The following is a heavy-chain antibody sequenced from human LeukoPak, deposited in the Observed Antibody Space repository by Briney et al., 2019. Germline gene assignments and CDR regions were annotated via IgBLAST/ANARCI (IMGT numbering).Heavy chain of an antibody. CDR2: IIPILGIA. D-gene: IGHD4-11*01. Sequence: SVKVSCKAPGGTFSSYTISWVRQAPGQGLEWMGRIIPILGIANYAQKFQGRVTITADKSTSTAYMELSSLRSEDTAVYYCAREPFTVTTDADAFDIWGQGTMVTVSS. V-gene: IGHV1-69*04. CDR3: AREPFTVTTDADAFDI. CDR1: GGTFSSYT. J-gene: IGHJ3*02.